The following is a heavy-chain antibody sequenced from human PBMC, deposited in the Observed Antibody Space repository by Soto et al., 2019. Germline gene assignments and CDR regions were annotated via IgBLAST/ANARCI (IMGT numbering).Heavy chain of an antibody. CDR2: INPSGGST. V-gene: IGHV1-46*01. Sequence: ASVKVSCKASGYTFISYAMHWVRQAPGQRLEWMGWINPSGGSTSYAQKFQGRVTMTRDTSTSTVYMELSSLRSEDTAVFYCAREMVRGVGSDYWGQGTLVTVSS. CDR3: AREMVRGVGSDY. J-gene: IGHJ4*02. CDR1: GYTFISYA. D-gene: IGHD3-10*01.